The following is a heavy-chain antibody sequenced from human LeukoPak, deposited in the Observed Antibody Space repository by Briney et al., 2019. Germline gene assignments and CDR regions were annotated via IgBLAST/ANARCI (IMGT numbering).Heavy chain of an antibody. Sequence: GGSLRLSCAASGFTFSSYAMSWVRQAPGKGLEWVSAISGSGGSTYYADSVKGRFTISRDNSKNTLYLQMNSLRAEDTAVYYCAKKSLVRQMGLYFDYWGQGTLVTVSS. J-gene: IGHJ4*02. CDR2: ISGSGGST. CDR1: GFTFSSYA. CDR3: AKKSLVRQMGLYFDY. D-gene: IGHD5-24*01. V-gene: IGHV3-23*01.